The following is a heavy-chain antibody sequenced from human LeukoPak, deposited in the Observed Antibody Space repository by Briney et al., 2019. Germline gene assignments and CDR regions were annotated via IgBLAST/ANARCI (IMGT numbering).Heavy chain of an antibody. J-gene: IGHJ4*02. CDR1: GFTFSSYG. Sequence: GGSLRLSCAASGFTFSSYGMNWVRQAPGKGLEWVSSISGSGDSTDYADSVKGRFTISRDNAKNSLYLQMNSLRAEDTAVYYCARDRNYFDYWGQGTLVTVSS. CDR2: ISGSGDST. V-gene: IGHV3-23*01. CDR3: ARDRNYFDY.